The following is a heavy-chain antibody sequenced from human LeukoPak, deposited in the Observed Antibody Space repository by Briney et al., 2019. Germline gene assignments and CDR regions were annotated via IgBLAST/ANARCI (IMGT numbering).Heavy chain of an antibody. CDR3: ARSPVTIFGVVTHFDY. CDR1: GGSISNGGYY. CDR2: IYCSGST. J-gene: IGHJ4*02. Sequence: PSETLSLTCTVSGGSISNGGYYWSWIRQHPGKGLEWIGYIYCSGSTYYNPSLKSRVTISVDTSKNQFSLKLSSVTAADTAVYYCARSPVTIFGVVTHFDYWGQGTLVTVSS. V-gene: IGHV4-31*03. D-gene: IGHD3-3*01.